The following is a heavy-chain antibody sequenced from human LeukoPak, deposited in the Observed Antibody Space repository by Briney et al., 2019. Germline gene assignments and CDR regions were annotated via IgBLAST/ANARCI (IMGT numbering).Heavy chain of an antibody. J-gene: IGHJ4*02. CDR3: TANIVGARSDFDY. CDR2: IKSKTDGGTT. CDR1: GFTFSNAW. V-gene: IGHV3-15*01. D-gene: IGHD1-26*01. Sequence: GGSLRLSCAASGFTFSNAWMSWVRQAPGKGLEWVGRIKSKTDGGTTDYAAPVKGRFTISRDDSKNTLYLQMNSLKTEDTAVYYCTANIVGARSDFDYWGQGTLVTVSS.